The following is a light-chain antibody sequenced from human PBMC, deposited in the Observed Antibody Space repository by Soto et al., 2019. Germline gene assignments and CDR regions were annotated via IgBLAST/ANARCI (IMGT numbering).Light chain of an antibody. J-gene: IGKJ1*01. V-gene: IGKV3-15*01. CDR3: QQYGRSGT. Sequence: EIVMTQSPATLSVSPGERATLSCRASQSIRSTLAWYQQKPGQAPRLLIYGASTRATGIPARFSGSGSGTDFTLTISRLEPEDFAVYYCQQYGRSGTFGQGTKVDIK. CDR2: GAS. CDR1: QSIRST.